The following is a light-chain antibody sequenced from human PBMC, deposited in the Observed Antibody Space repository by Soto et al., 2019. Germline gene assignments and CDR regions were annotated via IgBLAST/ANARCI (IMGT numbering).Light chain of an antibody. Sequence: QSALTQPASGSGSPGQSSTISCTGTSSDVVGYNYVSWYQHHPGKAPKLIIFDVSNRPSGISNRFSGSKSGNTASLTISGLQAEDAADYYCNSYTSISPYVFGPGTKVT. CDR2: DVS. CDR1: SSDVVGYNY. V-gene: IGLV2-14*03. J-gene: IGLJ1*01. CDR3: NSYTSISPYV.